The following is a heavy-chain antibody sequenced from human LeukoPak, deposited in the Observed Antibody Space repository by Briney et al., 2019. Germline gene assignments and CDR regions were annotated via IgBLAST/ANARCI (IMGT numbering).Heavy chain of an antibody. J-gene: IGHJ5*02. CDR2: IYPGDSDT. CDR1: GYSFTSYW. V-gene: IGHV5-51*01. D-gene: IGHD2-2*01. CDR3: ARQVVVPAAMPNWFDP. Sequence: GESLKISCKGSGYSFTSYWIGWVRQVPGKGLEWMGIIYPGDSDTRYSPSFQGQVTISADKSISTAYLQWSSLKASDTAMYYCARQVVVPAAMPNWFDPWGQGTLVTVSS.